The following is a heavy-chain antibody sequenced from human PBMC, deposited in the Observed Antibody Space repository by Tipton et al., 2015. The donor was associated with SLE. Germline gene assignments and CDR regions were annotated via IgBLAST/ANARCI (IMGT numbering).Heavy chain of an antibody. J-gene: IGHJ4*02. Sequence: TLSLTCNVPGGSISSSSYYWGWIRQPPGKGLEGIGNIFYSGSTYYSPSLKSRVTISVDTSENQFSLSLSSVTAADTAVYYCARQEYSTSFFDYWGRGTLVTVSS. CDR1: GGSISSSSYY. CDR2: IFYSGST. D-gene: IGHD6-6*01. V-gene: IGHV4-39*01. CDR3: ARQEYSTSFFDY.